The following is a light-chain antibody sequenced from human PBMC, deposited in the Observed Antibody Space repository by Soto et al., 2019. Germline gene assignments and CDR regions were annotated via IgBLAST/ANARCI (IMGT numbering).Light chain of an antibody. CDR1: QTISTW. CDR3: HQYITYPHT. J-gene: IGKJ2*01. CDR2: DAS. Sequence: DVQMTQSPSTLSASVGARVTITCRASQTISTWLAWYQQKPGKAPNLLIYDASSLESGVPSRFSGSGSGTEFTLTINSLQPDDFATYYCHQYITYPHTFGQGTKVDIK. V-gene: IGKV1-5*01.